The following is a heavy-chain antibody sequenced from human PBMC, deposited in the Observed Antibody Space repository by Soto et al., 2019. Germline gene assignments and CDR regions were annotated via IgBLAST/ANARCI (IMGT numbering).Heavy chain of an antibody. J-gene: IGHJ4*02. D-gene: IGHD2-2*01. Sequence: QVQLVQSGDEVKKPGASVKVSCKASGYTFRTYGISWVRQAPGQGLEWMGWISGHNGDTYYAQEVQGRVTMTTDTSTGTVYMELRSLRSDDTALYYCAREYCTRSSCYGVDYWGQGTLVIVSS. V-gene: IGHV1-18*01. CDR3: AREYCTRSSCYGVDY. CDR2: ISGHNGDT. CDR1: GYTFRTYG.